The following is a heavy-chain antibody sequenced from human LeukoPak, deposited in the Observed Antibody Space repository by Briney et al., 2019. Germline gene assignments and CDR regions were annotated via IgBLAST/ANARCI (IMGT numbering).Heavy chain of an antibody. V-gene: IGHV1-69*02. CDR3: ARTHRDNYDSSGYDTRGDY. J-gene: IGHJ4*02. CDR2: IIPILGIA. CDR1: GGTFSSYT. D-gene: IGHD3-22*01. Sequence: ASVKVSCKASGGTFSSYTISWVRQAPGQGLEWMGRIIPILGIANYAQKFQGRVTITADKSTSTAYMELSSLRSEDTAVYYCARTHRDNYDSSGYDTRGDYWGQGTLVTVSS.